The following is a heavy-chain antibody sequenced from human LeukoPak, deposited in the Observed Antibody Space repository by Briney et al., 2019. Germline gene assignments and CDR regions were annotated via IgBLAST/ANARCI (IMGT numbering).Heavy chain of an antibody. D-gene: IGHD1/OR15-1a*01. CDR2: ISSSSSYI. CDR3: AREAFSENILDY. V-gene: IGHV3-21*01. Sequence: PGGSLRLSCAASGFTFSSYSMNWVRQAPGKGLEWVSSISSSSSYIYYADSVKGRFTISRDNAKNSLYLQMNSLRAEDTAVYYCAREAFSENILDYWGQGTLVTVSS. CDR1: GFTFSSYS. J-gene: IGHJ4*02.